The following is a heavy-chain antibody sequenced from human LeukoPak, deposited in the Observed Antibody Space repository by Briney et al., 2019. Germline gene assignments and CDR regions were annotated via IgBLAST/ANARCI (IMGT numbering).Heavy chain of an antibody. D-gene: IGHD3-10*01. V-gene: IGHV3-23*01. CDR3: AKRGVVIRVFLVGFHKEAYYFDS. CDR2: LSGSGGGT. Sequence: GGSLRLSCAVSGITLSNYGMSWVRQAPGRGLEWVAGLSGSGGGTNYADSVQGRLTISRDNPKNTLYLQMNSLRAEDTAVYFCAKRGVVIRVFLVGFHKEAYYFDSWGQGALVTVSS. J-gene: IGHJ4*02. CDR1: GITLSNYG.